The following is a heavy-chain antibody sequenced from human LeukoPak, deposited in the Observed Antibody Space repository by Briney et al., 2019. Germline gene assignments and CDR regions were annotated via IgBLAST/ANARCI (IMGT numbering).Heavy chain of an antibody. Sequence: PGGSLRLSCAASGFTFSSYSMNWVRQAPGKGLEWVSSISSSNSYIYYADSVKGRFTISRDNAKNSLYLQMNSLRAEDTAVYYCARGTRGAFDIWGQGTMVTVSS. CDR1: GFTFSSYS. CDR2: ISSSNSYI. D-gene: IGHD3-10*01. CDR3: ARGTRGAFDI. J-gene: IGHJ3*02. V-gene: IGHV3-21*01.